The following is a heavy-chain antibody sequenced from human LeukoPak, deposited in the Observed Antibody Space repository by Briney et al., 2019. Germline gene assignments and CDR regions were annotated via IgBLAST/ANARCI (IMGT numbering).Heavy chain of an antibody. CDR2: ISGSGGST. CDR1: GFTFSSYA. Sequence: GGSLRLSCAASGFTFSSYAMSWVRQAPGKGLEWVSAISGSGGSTYYADSVKGRFTISRDNSKNTLYLQMNTLRAEDTAVYYCAKGITTFGVVIYYYYGMDVWGQGTTVTVSS. V-gene: IGHV3-23*01. D-gene: IGHD3-3*01. CDR3: AKGITTFGVVIYYYYGMDV. J-gene: IGHJ6*02.